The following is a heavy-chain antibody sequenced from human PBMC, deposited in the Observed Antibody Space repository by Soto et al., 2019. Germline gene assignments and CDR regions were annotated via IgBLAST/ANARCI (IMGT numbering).Heavy chain of an antibody. CDR2: ISGSGYDI. V-gene: IGHV3-23*01. J-gene: IGHJ4*02. CDR3: AKSRPRATIFGVVINGFDY. D-gene: IGHD3-3*01. CDR1: GFTFNDCA. Sequence: VQVLESGGGLVQPGGSLRLSCAASGFTFNDCAMSWVRQAPGKGLEWVSSISGSGYDIYYADSVKGRFTISRDNRKNMVYLQMDNLRADDTAVYFCAKSRPRATIFGVVINGFDYWGQGTLVTVSS.